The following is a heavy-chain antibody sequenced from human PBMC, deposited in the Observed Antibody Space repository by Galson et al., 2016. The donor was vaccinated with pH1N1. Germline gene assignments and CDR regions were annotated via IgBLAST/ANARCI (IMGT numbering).Heavy chain of an antibody. CDR2: IIGSGGST. CDR1: GFTFSSYA. CDR3: AKPIYGSGGFDP. J-gene: IGHJ5*02. D-gene: IGHD3-10*01. Sequence: SLRLSCAASGFTFSSYAMSWVRQAPGKGLEWVSAIIGSGGSTYYADSVKGRFTISRDNSKNTLYLQMNSLRAEDTAMYYCAKPIYGSGGFDPWGQGTQVTVSS. V-gene: IGHV3-23*01.